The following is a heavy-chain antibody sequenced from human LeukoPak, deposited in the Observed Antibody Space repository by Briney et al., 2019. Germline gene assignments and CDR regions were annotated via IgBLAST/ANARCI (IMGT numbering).Heavy chain of an antibody. CDR3: ARTKRTLGYCTNGVCYPLFH. CDR1: GYTFTSYG. J-gene: IGHJ4*02. D-gene: IGHD2-8*01. Sequence: ASVKVSCKASGYTFTSYGISWVRQAPGQGLEWMGWISAYNGNTNYAQKLQGRVTTTTDTSTSTAYMELRSLRSDDTAVYYCARTKRTLGYCTNGVCYPLFHWGQGTLVTVSS. CDR2: ISAYNGNT. V-gene: IGHV1-18*01.